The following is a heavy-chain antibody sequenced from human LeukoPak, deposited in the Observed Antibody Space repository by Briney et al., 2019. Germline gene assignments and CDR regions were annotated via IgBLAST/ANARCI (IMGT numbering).Heavy chain of an antibody. Sequence: GAPLQISCKGSGSSFTSYWIGWVRQLPGKGLEWMGIIYPGDSDTRYSPSFQGQVTISADKSISTAYLQWSSLKASDTATYYCARQQLVPNWFDPWGQGTLVTVSS. V-gene: IGHV5-51*01. CDR2: IYPGDSDT. J-gene: IGHJ5*02. D-gene: IGHD6-13*01. CDR1: GSSFTSYW. CDR3: ARQQLVPNWFDP.